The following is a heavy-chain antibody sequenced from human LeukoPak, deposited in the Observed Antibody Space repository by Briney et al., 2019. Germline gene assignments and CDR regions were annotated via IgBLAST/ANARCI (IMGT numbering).Heavy chain of an antibody. Sequence: GGSLRLSCSASGFSFSDYDMNWFRQAPGKGLECISSISGRSSHVYYGDSVKGRFSISRDNAMNSVFLQMNSLGVDDTAVYYCGRAFPPLRTASAGDLWGQGTLVTVSS. CDR1: GFSFSDYD. J-gene: IGHJ4*02. CDR3: GRAFPPLRTASAGDL. V-gene: IGHV3-21*01. D-gene: IGHD3-16*01. CDR2: ISGRSSHV.